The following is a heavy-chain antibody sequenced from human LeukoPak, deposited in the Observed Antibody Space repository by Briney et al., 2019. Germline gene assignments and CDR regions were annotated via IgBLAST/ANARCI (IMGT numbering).Heavy chain of an antibody. Sequence: SVKVSCKASGGTFSSYAISWVRQAPGQGLEWMGGIIPIFGTANYAQKFQGRVTITADESTSTAYMELSSLRSEDAAVYYCAAGGSGTPYYFDYWGQGTLVTVSS. CDR2: IIPIFGTA. CDR1: GGTFSSYA. J-gene: IGHJ4*02. D-gene: IGHD3-10*01. V-gene: IGHV1-69*13. CDR3: AAGGSGTPYYFDY.